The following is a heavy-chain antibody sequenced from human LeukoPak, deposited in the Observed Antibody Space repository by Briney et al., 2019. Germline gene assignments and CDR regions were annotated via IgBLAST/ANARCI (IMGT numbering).Heavy chain of an antibody. CDR1: GYTFTGYY. V-gene: IGHV1-2*02. D-gene: IGHD3-10*01. CDR3: LYGSGSYYPGGNYFDY. CDR2: INPNSGGT. J-gene: IGHJ4*02. Sequence: ASVKVSCKASGYTFTGYYMHWVRQALGQGLEWMGCINPNSGGTNYAQKFQGRVTMTRDTSISTAYMELSRLRSDDTAVYYCLYGSGSYYPGGNYFDYWGQGTLVTVSS.